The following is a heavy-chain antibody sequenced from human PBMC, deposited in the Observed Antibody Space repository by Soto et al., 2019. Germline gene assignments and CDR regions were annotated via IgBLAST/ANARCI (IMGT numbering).Heavy chain of an antibody. CDR1: GFTFNNYA. CDR3: AKDDYAGSVGRRFER. J-gene: IGHJ4*02. D-gene: IGHD4-17*01. CDR2: ISGSGSST. V-gene: IGHV3-23*01. Sequence: GSLRLSFAASGFTFNNYAMSWVRQTPEKGLEWVSAISGSGSSTYYADSVRGRFTISRDNFKNTLYLQMNSLRAEDTAVYYCAKDDYAGSVGRRFERWCPGTLDNVSS.